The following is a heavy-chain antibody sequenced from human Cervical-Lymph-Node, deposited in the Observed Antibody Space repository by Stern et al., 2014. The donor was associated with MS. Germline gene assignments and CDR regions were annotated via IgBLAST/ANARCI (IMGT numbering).Heavy chain of an antibody. Sequence: QVQLQESGPGLVKPSQTLSLTCTVSGASISSGTSYWSWIRQPAGGGLEWIGRLHARGVTYYNPSLKSRVPISGDTSKNQFSLNLNSVTAADTAVYYCARGHWELLGNNYFDSWGQGTLVTVSS. CDR2: LHARGVT. D-gene: IGHD1-26*01. V-gene: IGHV4-61*02. CDR3: ARGHWELLGNNYFDS. CDR1: GASISSGTSY. J-gene: IGHJ4*02.